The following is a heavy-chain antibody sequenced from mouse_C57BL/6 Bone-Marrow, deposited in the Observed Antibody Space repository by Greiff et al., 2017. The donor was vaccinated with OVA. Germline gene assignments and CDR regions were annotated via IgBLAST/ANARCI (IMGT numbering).Heavy chain of an antibody. CDR3: ARVFYGKFCYFDY. CDR2: INYYGSST. D-gene: IGHD1-1*01. J-gene: IGHJ2*01. V-gene: IGHV5-16*01. CDR1: GFTFSDYY. Sequence: EVKLVESEGGLVQPGSSMKLSCTASGFTFSDYYMAWVRQVPEKGLEWVANINYYGSSTYYLDSLKSRFIISRDNAKNILYLQMSSLKSEDTATYYCARVFYGKFCYFDYWGQGTTLTVSS.